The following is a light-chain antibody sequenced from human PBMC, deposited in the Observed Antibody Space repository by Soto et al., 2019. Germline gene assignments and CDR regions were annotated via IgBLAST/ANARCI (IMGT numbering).Light chain of an antibody. V-gene: IGKV1-5*03. CDR3: QQYNGYWT. Sequence: DIQMTQSPSTLSASVGDRVTITCRASQSISGSLAWYQQKPGKAPKLMIYEASNIKSGVPSRFSGSGSGTESTLTISSLQPDDSASYYCQQYNGYWTFGQGTRVEIK. CDR1: QSISGS. CDR2: EAS. J-gene: IGKJ1*01.